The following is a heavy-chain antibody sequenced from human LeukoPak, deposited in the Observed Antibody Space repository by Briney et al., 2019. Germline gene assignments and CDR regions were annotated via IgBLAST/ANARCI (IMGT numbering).Heavy chain of an antibody. D-gene: IGHD2-15*01. V-gene: IGHV3-23*01. J-gene: IGHJ5*02. CDR3: AACSGGSCYNWFDP. CDR1: RFTFSSYA. Sequence: GGSLRLSCAASRFTFSSYAMSWVRQAPGKGLEWVSAISGSGGSTYYADSVKGRFTISRDNSKNTLYLQMNSLRAEDTAVYYCAACSGGSCYNWFDPWGQGTLVTVSS. CDR2: ISGSGGST.